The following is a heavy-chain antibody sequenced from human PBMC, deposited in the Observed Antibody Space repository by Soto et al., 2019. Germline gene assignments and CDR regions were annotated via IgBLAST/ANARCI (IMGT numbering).Heavy chain of an antibody. CDR3: ASDQVRATGDY. D-gene: IGHD1-26*01. J-gene: IGHJ4*02. CDR1: GYTFTSYG. CDR2: ISAYNGNR. V-gene: IGHV1-18*01. Sequence: SVKVSCKASGYTFTSYGLSWVRQAPGQGLEWMGWISAYNGNRNYAQKVKGRVTMTTDTSTNTAYMELRSLRSDDTAVYYCASDQVRATGDYWGQGTRVTVSS.